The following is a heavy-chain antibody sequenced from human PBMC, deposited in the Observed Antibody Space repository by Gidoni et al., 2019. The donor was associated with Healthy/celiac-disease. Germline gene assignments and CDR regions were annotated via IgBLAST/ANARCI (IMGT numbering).Heavy chain of an antibody. Sequence: QVQLQESGPGLVMPSETLSLTRTVSGGSISSYYWSWIRRPPGTGLEWIGYIYYSGSTNYNPSLKSRVTISVDTSKNQFSLKLSSVTAADTAVYYCARGDYYDSSGYYYPSLYYYYGMDVWGQGTTVTVSS. CDR2: IYYSGST. CDR1: GGSISSYY. CDR3: ARGDYYDSSGYYYPSLYYYYGMDV. V-gene: IGHV4-59*01. J-gene: IGHJ6*02. D-gene: IGHD3-22*01.